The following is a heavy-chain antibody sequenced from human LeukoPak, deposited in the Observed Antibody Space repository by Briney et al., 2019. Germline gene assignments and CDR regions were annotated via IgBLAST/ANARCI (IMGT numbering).Heavy chain of an antibody. D-gene: IGHD2-2*02. CDR2: INSDESST. J-gene: IGHJ5*02. Sequence: GGSLRLSCAASGFTFSSYWMHWVRQAPGKGLVWVSRINSDESSTSYADSVKGRFTISRDNAKTTLYLQMNSLRAEDTAVYYCARGGVVVPAAIVWFDPWGQGTLVTVSS. CDR3: ARGGVVVPAAIVWFDP. V-gene: IGHV3-74*01. CDR1: GFTFSSYW.